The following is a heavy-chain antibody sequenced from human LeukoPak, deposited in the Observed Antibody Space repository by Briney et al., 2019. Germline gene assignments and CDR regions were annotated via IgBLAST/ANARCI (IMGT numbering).Heavy chain of an antibody. V-gene: IGHV3-64D*09. Sequence: GGSLRLSCSASGFTFSSYAMHWVRQAPGKGLEYVSAISSNGGSTYYADSVKGRFTISRDNSKNTLYLQMSSLRAEDTAVCYCVKTPQYYYDSSGFYSNWGQGTLVTVSS. CDR3: VKTPQYYYDSSGFYSN. D-gene: IGHD3-22*01. CDR2: ISSNGGST. J-gene: IGHJ4*02. CDR1: GFTFSSYA.